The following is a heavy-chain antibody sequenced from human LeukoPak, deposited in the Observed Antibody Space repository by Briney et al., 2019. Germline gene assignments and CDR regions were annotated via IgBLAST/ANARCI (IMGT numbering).Heavy chain of an antibody. CDR2: IKHDSTTK. V-gene: IGHV3-7*01. D-gene: IGHD3-10*01. Sequence: PGGSLRLSCAASGFTFSNFWMTWVRQAPGKGLEWVANIKHDSTTKYYVDSVKGRFTISRDNAKNTLYLQMNSLRAEDTAVYYCARRADASGTFVKCWGQGTLVTVSS. J-gene: IGHJ4*02. CDR1: GFTFSNFW. CDR3: ARRADASGTFVKC.